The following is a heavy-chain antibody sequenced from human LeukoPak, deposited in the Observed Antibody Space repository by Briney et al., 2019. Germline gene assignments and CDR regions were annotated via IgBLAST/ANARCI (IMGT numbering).Heavy chain of an antibody. J-gene: IGHJ5*02. CDR1: GGSISSYY. Sequence: SETLSLTCTVSGGSISSYYWSWIRQPAGKGLEWIGRIYTSGSTNYNPSLKSRVTMSVDTSKNQFSLKLSSVTAADTAVYYCAREGGALYYYDSSDYQYNWFDPWGQGTLVTVSS. D-gene: IGHD3-22*01. V-gene: IGHV4-4*07. CDR2: IYTSGST. CDR3: AREGGALYYYDSSDYQYNWFDP.